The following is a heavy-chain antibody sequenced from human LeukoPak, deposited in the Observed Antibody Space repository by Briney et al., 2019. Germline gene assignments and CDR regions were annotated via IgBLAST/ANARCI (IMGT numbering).Heavy chain of an antibody. CDR1: GGSISSNNW. V-gene: IGHV4-4*02. Sequence: ETLSLTCAVSGGSISSNNWWSWVRQPPGKGLEWIGEIYHSGSTYYNPSLKSRVTISIDTSKNQFSLKLSSVTAADTAVYYCARDPFGEYAFDIWGQGTMVTVSS. J-gene: IGHJ3*02. CDR3: ARDPFGEYAFDI. D-gene: IGHD3-10*01. CDR2: IYHSGST.